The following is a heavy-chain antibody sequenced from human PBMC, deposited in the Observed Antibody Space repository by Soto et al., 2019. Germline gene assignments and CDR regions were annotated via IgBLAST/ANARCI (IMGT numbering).Heavy chain of an antibody. CDR1: GGSISSGDYY. CDR2: IYYSGST. D-gene: IGHD3-3*01. CDR3: ARGSLKYYDFWSGYPNAFDI. J-gene: IGHJ3*02. V-gene: IGHV4-30-4*01. Sequence: PSETLSLTCTVSGGSISSGDYYWSWIRQPPGKGLEWIGYIYYSGSTYYNPSLKSRVTISVDTSKNQFSLKLSSVTAADTAVYYCARGSLKYYDFWSGYPNAFDIWGQGTMVTVSS.